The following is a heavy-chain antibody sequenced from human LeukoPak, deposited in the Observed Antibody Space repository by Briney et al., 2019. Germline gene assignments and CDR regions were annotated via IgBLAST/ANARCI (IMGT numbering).Heavy chain of an antibody. D-gene: IGHD7-27*01. J-gene: IGHJ3*02. CDR1: GFIVSSHY. V-gene: IGHV3-74*01. CDR3: AQTGETRSFDI. CDR2: INTDGSST. Sequence: GGSLRLSCAASGFIVSSHYMSWVRQAPGKGLVWVSRINTDGSSTSYADSVRGRFTISRDNAKNTLYLQMNSLRAEDTAVYYCAQTGETRSFDIWGQGTMVTVSS.